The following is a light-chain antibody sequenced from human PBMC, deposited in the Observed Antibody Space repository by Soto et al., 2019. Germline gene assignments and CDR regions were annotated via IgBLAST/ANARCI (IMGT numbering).Light chain of an antibody. CDR2: DAS. CDR1: QSVKTF. V-gene: IGKV3-11*01. J-gene: IGKJ5*01. Sequence: EIVLTQSRATVWLAPGERASLSWRASQSVKTFLVWYQQRPGQAPRLLIHDASHRAAGTPARFSGSGFGADFTPTISRLEPEDSAVYYCQFYGSSLITFGQGTRLEIK. CDR3: QFYGSSLIT.